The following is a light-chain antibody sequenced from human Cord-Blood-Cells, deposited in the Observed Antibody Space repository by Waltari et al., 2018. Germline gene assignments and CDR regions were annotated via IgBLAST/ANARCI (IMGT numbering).Light chain of an antibody. CDR3: QQYNNSPLT. CDR2: GAS. V-gene: IGKV3-15*01. Sequence: ELVLTQHLATISVSPGDGQIITCRASQSVSSNLAWYQQKPGHAPRLLIYGASTMETGIPARFSGSGSGTEFTLTISSLQSEDFAVYYCQQYNNSPLTFGGGTKVEIK. CDR1: QSVSSN. J-gene: IGKJ4*01.